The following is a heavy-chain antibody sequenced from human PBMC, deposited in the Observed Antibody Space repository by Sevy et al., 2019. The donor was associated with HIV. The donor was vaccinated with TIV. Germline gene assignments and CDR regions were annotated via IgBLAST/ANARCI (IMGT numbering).Heavy chain of an antibody. V-gene: IGHV3-23*01. J-gene: IGHJ4*02. Sequence: GESLKISCAASGFTFSSYAMSWVRQAPGKGLEWVSAISGSGGSTYYADSVKGRFTISRDNSKNTLYLQMNSLRAEDTAVYYCANSPLRCSGGSCYGTDYWGQGTLVTVSS. CDR1: GFTFSSYA. CDR2: ISGSGGST. D-gene: IGHD2-15*01. CDR3: ANSPLRCSGGSCYGTDY.